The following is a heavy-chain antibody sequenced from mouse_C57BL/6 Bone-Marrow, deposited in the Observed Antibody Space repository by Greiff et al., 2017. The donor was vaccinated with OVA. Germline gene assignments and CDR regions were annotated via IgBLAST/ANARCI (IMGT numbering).Heavy chain of an antibody. V-gene: IGHV5-6*01. CDR3: ARLRFAY. CDR2: ISSGGSYT. J-gene: IGHJ3*01. Sequence: EVNLVESGGDLVKPGGSLKLSCAASGFTFSSYGMSWVRQTPDKRLEWVATISSGGSYTYYPDSVKGRFTISRDNAKNTLYLQMSSLKSEDTAMYYCARLRFAYWGQGTLVTVSA. CDR1: GFTFSSYG.